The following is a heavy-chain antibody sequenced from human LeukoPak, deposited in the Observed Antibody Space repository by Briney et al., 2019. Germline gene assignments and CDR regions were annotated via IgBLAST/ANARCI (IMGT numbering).Heavy chain of an antibody. Sequence: RSGGSPRLSCAASGFTFDDYAMHWVRQAPGKGLEWVSGISWNSGSIGYADSVKGRFTISRDNAKNSLYLQMNSLRAEDTALYYCAKDRERWELRGAFDYWGQGTLVTVSS. CDR2: ISWNSGSI. CDR1: GFTFDDYA. CDR3: AKDRERWELRGAFDY. D-gene: IGHD1-26*01. J-gene: IGHJ4*02. V-gene: IGHV3-9*01.